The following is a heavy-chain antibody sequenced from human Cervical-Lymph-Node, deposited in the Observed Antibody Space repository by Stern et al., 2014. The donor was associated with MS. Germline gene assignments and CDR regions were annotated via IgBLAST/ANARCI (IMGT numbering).Heavy chain of an antibody. CDR1: GFSLSRSGVG. J-gene: IGHJ6*02. Sequence: QVTLKESGPTLVKPTQTLTLTCTFSGFSLSRSGVGVGWVRQPQGKAPDWLALVYWDDDKRYSPSLKSRLTITKDTSKNQVVLTMTDMDPVDTGTYYCSYILNGVDVWGQGTTVTVSS. CDR2: VYWDDDK. CDR3: SYILNGVDV. V-gene: IGHV2-5*02.